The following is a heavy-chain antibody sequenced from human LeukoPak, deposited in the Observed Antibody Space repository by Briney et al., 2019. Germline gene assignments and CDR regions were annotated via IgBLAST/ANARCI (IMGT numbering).Heavy chain of an antibody. J-gene: IGHJ4*02. CDR2: ISYDGSNK. CDR3: ARATATTSELLYGVDY. CDR1: GFTFSSYA. V-gene: IGHV3-30*01. Sequence: GGSLRLPCAASGFTFSSYAMHWVRQAPGKGLEWVAVISYDGSNKYYADSVKGRFTISRDNSKNTLYLQMNSLRAEDTAVYYCARATATTSELLYGVDYWGQGTLVTVSS. D-gene: IGHD5-12*01.